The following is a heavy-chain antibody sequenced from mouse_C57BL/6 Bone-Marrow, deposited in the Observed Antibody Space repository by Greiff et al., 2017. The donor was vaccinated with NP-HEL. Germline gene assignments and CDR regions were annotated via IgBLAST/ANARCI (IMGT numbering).Heavy chain of an antibody. CDR2: IDPSDSYT. V-gene: IGHV1-50*01. D-gene: IGHD1-1*01. Sequence: QVQLQQPGAELVKPGASVKLSCKASGYTFTSYWMQWVKQRPGQGLEWIGEIDPSDSYTNYNQKFKGKATLTVDTSSSTAYMQLSSLTSEDSAVYYCARTHVSSFRGYAMDYWGQGTSVTVSS. CDR3: ARTHVSSFRGYAMDY. CDR1: GYTFTSYW. J-gene: IGHJ4*01.